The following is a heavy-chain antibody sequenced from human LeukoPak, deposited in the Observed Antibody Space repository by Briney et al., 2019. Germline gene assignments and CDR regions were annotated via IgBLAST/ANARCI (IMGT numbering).Heavy chain of an antibody. J-gene: IGHJ6*02. CDR2: INPSGGST. CDR1: GYTFTSYY. D-gene: IGHD5-18*01. CDR3: ARAGYSYGNNPLYYYYGMDV. V-gene: IGHV1-46*01. Sequence: ASVKVSCKASGYTFTSYYMHWVRQAPGQGLECMGIINPSGGSTSYAQKFQGRVTMTRDTSTSTVYMELSSLRSEDTAVYYCARAGYSYGNNPLYYYYGMDVWGQGTTVTVSS.